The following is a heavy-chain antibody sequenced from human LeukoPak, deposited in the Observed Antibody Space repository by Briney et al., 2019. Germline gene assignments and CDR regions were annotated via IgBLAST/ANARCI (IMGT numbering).Heavy chain of an antibody. CDR1: GFAFSSNW. CDR3: ATSLGPLTEY. Sequence: GGSLRLSCAASGFAFSSNWMHWVRQTPGKGLVWVSRINSGGSGTSYADSVEGRFTISRDNAKNTLCLQMNSLRAEDTAVYYCATSLGPLTEYWGQGTLVTVSS. J-gene: IGHJ4*02. CDR2: INSGGSGT. V-gene: IGHV3-74*01. D-gene: IGHD7-27*01.